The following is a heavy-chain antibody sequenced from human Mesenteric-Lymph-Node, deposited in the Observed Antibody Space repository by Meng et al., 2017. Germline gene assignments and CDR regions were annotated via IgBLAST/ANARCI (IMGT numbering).Heavy chain of an antibody. J-gene: IGHJ4*02. V-gene: IGHV4-34*01. CDR3: ARVGGSGSYS. CDR2: INHSGST. CDR1: GGSFSGYY. D-gene: IGHD3-10*01. Sequence: SETLSLTCAVYGGSFSGYYWSWIRQPPGKGLEWIGEINHSGSTNYNPSLKSRVTISVDKSKNQFSLKLSSVTAADTAVYYCARVGGSGSYSWGQGTLVTVSS.